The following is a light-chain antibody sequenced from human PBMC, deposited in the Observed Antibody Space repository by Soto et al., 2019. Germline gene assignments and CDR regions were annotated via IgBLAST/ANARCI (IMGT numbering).Light chain of an antibody. CDR3: QQYNSYPGT. J-gene: IGKJ1*01. CDR1: QSISSR. Sequence: DIQMTQSPSTLSASVGDRVTITCRASQSISSRLAWYQQKPGKAPKLLIYKASSLESGVPSRFSGSGSGTEFTLTISSLQPDDFATYYCQQYNSYPGTFGQGTKVDIK. CDR2: KAS. V-gene: IGKV1-5*03.